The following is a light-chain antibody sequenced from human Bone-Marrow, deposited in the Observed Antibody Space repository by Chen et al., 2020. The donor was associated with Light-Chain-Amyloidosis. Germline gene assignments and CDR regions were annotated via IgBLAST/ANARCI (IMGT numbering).Light chain of an antibody. CDR2: KTS. CDR3: QQSNSYPWT. CDR1: QSMDSW. J-gene: IGKJ1*01. Sequence: DIQMSQSPSTLAASVGDRVTITCRASQSMDSWVAWYQQKPGRAPKVLIYKTSNLQNGVPSRFSGSGSGTDFTLTISSLQPDDFATYFCQQSNSYPWTFGQGTQVEIK. V-gene: IGKV1-5*03.